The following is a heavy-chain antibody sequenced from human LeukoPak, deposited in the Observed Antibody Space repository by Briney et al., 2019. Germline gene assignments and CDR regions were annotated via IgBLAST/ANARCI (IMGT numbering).Heavy chain of an antibody. CDR3: ARLRYNWNDADY. Sequence: SETLSLTCTVSGGSIGSSSYYWGWIRQPPGKGLEWIGSIYYSGSTYHNPSLKGRVTISVDTSKNQFSLKLTSVTAADTAVYFCARLRYNWNDADYWGQGTLVTVSS. J-gene: IGHJ4*02. CDR1: GGSIGSSSYY. V-gene: IGHV4-39*01. D-gene: IGHD1-20*01. CDR2: IYYSGST.